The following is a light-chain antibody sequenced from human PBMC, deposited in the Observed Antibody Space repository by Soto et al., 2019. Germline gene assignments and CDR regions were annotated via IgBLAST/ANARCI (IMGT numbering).Light chain of an antibody. J-gene: IGLJ7*01. CDR2: DNN. V-gene: IGLV1-51*01. CDR1: SFNIGNSY. CDR3: GTWDSSLSAAV. Sequence: QSVLTQPPSVSAAPGQKVTISCSGSSFNIGNSYVSWYQQLPGTAPKLLIYDNNKRPSGIPDRFSGSKSGTSATLGITGLQTGDKADYYCGTWDSSLSAAVFGGGTQLTVL.